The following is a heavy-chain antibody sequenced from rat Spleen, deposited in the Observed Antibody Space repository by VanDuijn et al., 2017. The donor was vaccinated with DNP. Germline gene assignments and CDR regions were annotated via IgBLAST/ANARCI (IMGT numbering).Heavy chain of an antibody. CDR3: TTWGWLLGLDA. D-gene: IGHD1-12*03. Sequence: EVQLVESGGGLVQPGRSLRLSCAASGFTFSDYYMAWVRQTPKKGLEWVATITYDGSRTYYRDSVKGRFTISRDNGKSTLYCQMESLRSEDTATYYCTTWGWLLGLDAWGEGISVTVSS. CDR2: ITYDGSRT. V-gene: IGHV5-20*01. J-gene: IGHJ4*01. CDR1: GFTFSDYY.